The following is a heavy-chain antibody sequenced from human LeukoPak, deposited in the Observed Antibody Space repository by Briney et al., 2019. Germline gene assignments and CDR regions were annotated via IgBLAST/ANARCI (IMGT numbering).Heavy chain of an antibody. CDR1: GFTLSSYW. CDR2: IKQDGSEK. J-gene: IGHJ4*02. D-gene: IGHD3-10*01. Sequence: GGSLRLSCAASGFTLSSYWMSWVRQAPGKGLECVANIKQDGSEKYYVDSVKGRFTISRDNAKNSLYLQMNSLRAEDTAVYYCARGEKFDRFDSWGQGTLVTVSS. CDR3: ARGEKFDRFDS. V-gene: IGHV3-7*01.